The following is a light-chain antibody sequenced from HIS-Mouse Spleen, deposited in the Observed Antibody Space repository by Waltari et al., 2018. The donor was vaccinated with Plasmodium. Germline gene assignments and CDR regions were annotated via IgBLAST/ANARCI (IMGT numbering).Light chain of an antibody. V-gene: IGLV2-11*01. Sequence: QSALTQPRSVSGSPGQSVTISCTGTSSYVGGYNYVSWYQQHPGKAPKLMIYDVSKRPSGVPDRFSGSKSGNTASLTISGLQAEDEADYYCQTWGTGIQVFGGGTKLTVL. CDR2: DVS. CDR1: SSYVGGYNY. J-gene: IGLJ3*02. CDR3: QTWGTGIQV.